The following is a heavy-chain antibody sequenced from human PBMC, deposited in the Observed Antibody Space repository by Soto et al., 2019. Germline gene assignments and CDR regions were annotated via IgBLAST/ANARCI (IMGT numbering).Heavy chain of an antibody. J-gene: IGHJ6*02. V-gene: IGHV1-69*13. CDR3: ATLLRYFDWYYYGMDV. D-gene: IGHD3-9*01. Sequence: SVKVSCKASGGTFSSYAISWVRQAPGQGLEWMGGIIPIFGTANYAQKFQGRVTITADESTSTAYMELSSLRSEDTAVYYCATLLRYFDWYYYGMDVWGQGTTVTVSS. CDR1: GGTFSSYA. CDR2: IIPIFGTA.